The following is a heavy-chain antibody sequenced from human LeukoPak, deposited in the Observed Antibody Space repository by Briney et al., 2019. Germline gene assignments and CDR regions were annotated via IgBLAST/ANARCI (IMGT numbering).Heavy chain of an antibody. V-gene: IGHV3-7*01. CDR2: INKDGSEK. D-gene: IGHD2-21*01. Sequence: GGSLRLSCAASGFALNTYWMNWVRQAPGMGLEWVANINKDGSEKSYVDSVKGRFTISRDNAENALYLQMNSLRPEDSALYYCSRDGRASGIYFDLWGQGALVT. CDR1: GFALNTYW. CDR3: SRDGRASGIYFDL. J-gene: IGHJ4*02.